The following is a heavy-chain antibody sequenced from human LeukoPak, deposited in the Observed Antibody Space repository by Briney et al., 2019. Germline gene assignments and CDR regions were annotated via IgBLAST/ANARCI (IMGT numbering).Heavy chain of an antibody. CDR3: ATWAFYHSLDV. Sequence: GGSLRLSCEASGFTFDAYAMHWVRQAPGKGLEWVSLINKDGSATYYADSVKGRFTISRDNSKNSLYLQMNSLRSEDTALYYCATWAFYHSLDVWGQGTTVTVSS. CDR1: GFTFDAYA. CDR2: INKDGSAT. V-gene: IGHV3-43*02. J-gene: IGHJ6*02. D-gene: IGHD1-26*01.